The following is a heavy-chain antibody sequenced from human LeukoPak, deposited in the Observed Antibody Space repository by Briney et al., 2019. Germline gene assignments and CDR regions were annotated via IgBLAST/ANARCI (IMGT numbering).Heavy chain of an antibody. CDR1: GYTLTELS. CDR3: ATAIEADRQYYYGMDV. CDR2: FDPEDGET. Sequence: ASVKVSCKVSGYTLTELSMHWVRQAPGKGLEWVGGFDPEDGETIYAQKFQGRVTMTEDTSTDTAYMELSSLRSEDTAVYYCATAIEADRQYYYGMDVWGQGTTVTVSS. J-gene: IGHJ6*02. D-gene: IGHD6-13*01. V-gene: IGHV1-24*01.